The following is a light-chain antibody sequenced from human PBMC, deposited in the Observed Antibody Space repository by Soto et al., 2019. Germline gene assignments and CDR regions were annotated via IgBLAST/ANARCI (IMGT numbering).Light chain of an antibody. Sequence: EIVLMQSPGTLSLSPGERATLSCRASQSVSSSYLAWYQQKPGQAHRLLIYGAYSRATGIQDRFSGSGSGTDFTLTIRRLEPEDFAVYYCKQYGSSPLTFGGGTKVDIK. V-gene: IGKV3-20*01. CDR2: GAY. CDR1: QSVSSSY. J-gene: IGKJ4*01. CDR3: KQYGSSPLT.